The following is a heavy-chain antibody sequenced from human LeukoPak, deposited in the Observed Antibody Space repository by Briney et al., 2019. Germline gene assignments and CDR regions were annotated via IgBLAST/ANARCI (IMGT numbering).Heavy chain of an antibody. J-gene: IGHJ4*02. CDR3: ARDPEWLVGYVFDY. CDR1: GFTFSSYA. Sequence: GRSLRLSCAASGFTFSSYAMHWVRQAPGKGLEWVAVISYDGSNKYYADSVKGRFTISRDNSKNTLYLQMNSLRAEDTAVYYCARDPEWLVGYVFDYWGQGTLVTVSS. D-gene: IGHD6-19*01. CDR2: ISYDGSNK. V-gene: IGHV3-30-3*01.